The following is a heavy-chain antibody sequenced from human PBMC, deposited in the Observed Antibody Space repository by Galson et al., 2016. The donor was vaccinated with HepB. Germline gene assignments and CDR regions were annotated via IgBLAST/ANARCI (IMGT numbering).Heavy chain of an antibody. Sequence: CAISGDSVSSNSATWNWIRQSPSRGLEWLGRTYYRSKWYNDYALSVKSRITINPDTSKNQFSLQLNSVTPEDTAVYDCARVRSGYSGYANPYYYGMDVWGQGTTVTGSS. J-gene: IGHJ6*02. CDR2: TYYRSKWYN. CDR1: GDSVSSNSAT. D-gene: IGHD5-12*01. CDR3: ARVRSGYSGYANPYYYGMDV. V-gene: IGHV6-1*01.